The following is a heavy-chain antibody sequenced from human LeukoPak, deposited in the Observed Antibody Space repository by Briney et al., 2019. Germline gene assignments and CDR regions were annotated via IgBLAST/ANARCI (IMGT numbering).Heavy chain of an antibody. J-gene: IGHJ4*02. D-gene: IGHD2-2*01. V-gene: IGHV3-74*01. Sequence: PGGSLRLSCAASGFTFSSYWMHWVRQAPGKGLVWVSRINSDGSSTSYADSVKGRFTISRDNSKNTLYLQMNSLRAEDTAVYYCAKDCSGTSCSGYWGQGTLVTVSS. CDR1: GFTFSSYW. CDR3: AKDCSGTSCSGY. CDR2: INSDGSST.